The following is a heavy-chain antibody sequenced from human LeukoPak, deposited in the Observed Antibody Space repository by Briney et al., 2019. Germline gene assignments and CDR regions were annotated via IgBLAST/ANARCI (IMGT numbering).Heavy chain of an antibody. CDR3: ARDSLGSGGYYDY. CDR1: GFTFSGYW. CDR2: INQGGSEK. V-gene: IGHV3-7*01. J-gene: IGHJ4*02. D-gene: IGHD3-10*01. Sequence: GGSLSLSCAASGFTFSGYWMSWFRQAPGKGLEWVANINQGGSEKNFVDSVKGRLTISRDNAKNSLYLQMNSLRAEDTAVYFCARDSLGSGGYYDYWGQGTLVTVPS.